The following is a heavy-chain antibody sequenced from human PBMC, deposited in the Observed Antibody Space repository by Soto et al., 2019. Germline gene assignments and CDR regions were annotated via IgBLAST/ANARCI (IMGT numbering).Heavy chain of an antibody. V-gene: IGHV4-39*01. J-gene: IGHJ4*02. CDR1: GGSISSSSYY. CDR3: ARLTATTSNVDY. Sequence: LSETLSLTCTVSGGSISSSSYYWGWIRQPPGKGLEWIGSIYYSGSTYYNPSLKSRVTISVDTSKNQFSLKLSSVTAADTAVYYCARLTATTSNVDYWGQGTLVTVSS. D-gene: IGHD2-21*02. CDR2: IYYSGST.